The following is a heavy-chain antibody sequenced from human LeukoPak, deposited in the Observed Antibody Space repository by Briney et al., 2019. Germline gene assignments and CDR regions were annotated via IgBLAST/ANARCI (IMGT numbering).Heavy chain of an antibody. D-gene: IGHD3-10*02. CDR1: GFTFSSYS. V-gene: IGHV3-21*01. J-gene: IGHJ6*04. Sequence: PGGSLRLSCAASGFTFSSYSLNWVRQAPGKGLEWVSSITSSSSYIYYADSVKGRFTISRDNAKNSLFLQMNSLRAEDTAVYYCAELGITMIGGVWGKGTTVTISS. CDR2: ITSSSSYI. CDR3: AELGITMIGGV.